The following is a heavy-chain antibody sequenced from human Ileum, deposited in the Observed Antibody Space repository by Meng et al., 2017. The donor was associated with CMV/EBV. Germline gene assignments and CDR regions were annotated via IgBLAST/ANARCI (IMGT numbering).Heavy chain of an antibody. V-gene: IGHV1-18*01. CDR1: GYTFTNYG. CDR3: ARATALGLLTYFDY. CDR2: ISAYNGNT. D-gene: IGHD3-22*01. J-gene: IGHJ4*02. Sequence: ASVKVSCKASGYTFTNYGISWVRQAPGQGLEWMGWISAYNGNTNYAQKLQGRVTMTTDTSTSTAYMELRSLRSDDTAVYYCARATALGLLTYFDYWGQGTLVTVSS.